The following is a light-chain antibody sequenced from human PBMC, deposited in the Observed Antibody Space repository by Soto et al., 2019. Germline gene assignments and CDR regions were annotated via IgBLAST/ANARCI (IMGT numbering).Light chain of an antibody. CDR1: QSVSSSY. CDR3: QQFGNSPYT. J-gene: IGKJ2*01. Sequence: EIVLTQSPGTLSLSPGERATLSCRASQSVSSSYLAWYQQTPGQTPRLLIYGASSRATGIPDRFSGSGSGTDFTLTISRLEPEDFAVYYCQQFGNSPYTFGQGTKLDIK. CDR2: GAS. V-gene: IGKV3-20*01.